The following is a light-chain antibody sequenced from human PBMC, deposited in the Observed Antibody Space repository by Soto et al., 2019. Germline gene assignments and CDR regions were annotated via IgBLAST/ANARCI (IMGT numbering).Light chain of an antibody. V-gene: IGLV3-1*01. Sequence: SYELTQPPSVSVSPGQTASITCSGDKLGDKYASWYQQKPGQSPVLLIYQDSMRPSGIPERFSGSNSGNTATLTISGTQAMDEADYYCQAWDSSTVVSGGGTKLTVL. CDR2: QDS. CDR1: KLGDKY. CDR3: QAWDSSTVV. J-gene: IGLJ2*01.